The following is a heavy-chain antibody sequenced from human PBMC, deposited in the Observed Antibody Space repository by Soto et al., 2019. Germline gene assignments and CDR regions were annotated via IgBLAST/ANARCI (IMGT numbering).Heavy chain of an antibody. CDR1: GYTFTSYG. CDR3: GRGRSGQIVVFY. Sequence: ASLKVSCEASGYTFTSYGSIWVQPAPGQGLEWMGWISADSGATKYAEKLQGRVTMTRDMSITTVYMELNNLSPDDTAVYYCGRGRSGQIVVFYWGQGTPVNVSS. D-gene: IGHD5-12*01. J-gene: IGHJ4*02. CDR2: ISADSGAT. V-gene: IGHV1-18*04.